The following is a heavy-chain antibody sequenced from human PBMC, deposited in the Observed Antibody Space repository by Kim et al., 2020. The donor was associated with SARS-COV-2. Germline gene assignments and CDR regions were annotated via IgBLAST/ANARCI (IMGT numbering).Heavy chain of an antibody. CDR3: ARAQREDYYDSSGYYLD. D-gene: IGHD3-22*01. V-gene: IGHV3-11*05. CDR2: ISSSSYT. Sequence: GGSLRLSCAASGFTFSDYYMSWIRQAPGKGLEWVSYISSSSYTNYADSVKGRFTISRDNAKNSLYLQMNSLRAEDTAVYYCARAQREDYYDSSGYYLDWGQGTLVTVSS. J-gene: IGHJ4*02. CDR1: GFTFSDYY.